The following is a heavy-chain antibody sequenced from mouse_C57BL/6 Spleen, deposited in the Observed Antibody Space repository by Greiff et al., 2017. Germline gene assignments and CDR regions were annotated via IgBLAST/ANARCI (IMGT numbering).Heavy chain of an antibody. Sequence: VKLVESGAELVRPGASVTLSCKASGYTFTDYEMHWVKQTPVHGLEWIGAIDPETGGTAYNQKFKGKAILTADKSSSTAYMELRSLTSEDSAVYYCTRLGLRGGYYAMDYWGQGTSVTVSS. D-gene: IGHD2-4*01. CDR2: IDPETGGT. V-gene: IGHV1-15*01. CDR1: GYTFTDYE. CDR3: TRLGLRGGYYAMDY. J-gene: IGHJ4*01.